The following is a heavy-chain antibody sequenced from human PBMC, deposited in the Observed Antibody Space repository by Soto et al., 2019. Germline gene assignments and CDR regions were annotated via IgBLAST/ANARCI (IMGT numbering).Heavy chain of an antibody. J-gene: IGHJ6*02. CDR3: ARSPDSSGYYPRRYYYGMDV. CDR1: GGSISSSSYY. D-gene: IGHD3-22*01. Sequence: SETLSLTCTVSGGSISSSSYYWGWIRQPPGKGLEWIGSIFYSGSTYYNPSLKSRVTISVDTSKNQFSLKLSSVTAADTAVYYCARSPDSSGYYPRRYYYGMDVWGQGTTVTVSS. CDR2: IFYSGST. V-gene: IGHV4-39*07.